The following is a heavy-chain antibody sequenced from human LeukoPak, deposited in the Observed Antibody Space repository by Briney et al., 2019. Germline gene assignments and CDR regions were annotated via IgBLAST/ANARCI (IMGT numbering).Heavy chain of an antibody. CDR2: IGYDGSNK. Sequence: GRSLRLSCAASGFTFSSYGMHWVRQAPGKGLEWVAVIGYDGSNKYYADSVKGRFTISRDNSKNTLYLQMNSLRAEDTAVYYCARGLDSGYDPYYFDYWGQGTLVTVSS. CDR1: GFTFSSYG. CDR3: ARGLDSGYDPYYFDY. D-gene: IGHD5-12*01. V-gene: IGHV3-33*01. J-gene: IGHJ4*02.